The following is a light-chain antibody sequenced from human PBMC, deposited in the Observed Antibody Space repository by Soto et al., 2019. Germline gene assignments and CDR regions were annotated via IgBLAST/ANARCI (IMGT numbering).Light chain of an antibody. CDR1: QSVSIN. V-gene: IGKV3-15*01. Sequence: EIVMTQSPATLSVSPGERATLSCRASQSVSINLAWYQQKPGQAPRLLIYGASTRATGIPARFSSSGSGTEFTLPISSLQSEDFVVYYCQHYHNWPPWTFGQGTKVEIK. CDR3: QHYHNWPPWT. CDR2: GAS. J-gene: IGKJ1*01.